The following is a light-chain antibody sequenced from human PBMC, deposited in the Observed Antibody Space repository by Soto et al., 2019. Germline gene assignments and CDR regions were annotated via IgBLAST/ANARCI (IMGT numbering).Light chain of an antibody. CDR1: SSDVGAYKF. J-gene: IGLJ1*01. CDR3: SSYSSGSALV. V-gene: IGLV2-14*01. CDR2: EVG. Sequence: QSALTQPASVSGSPGQSITISCTGTSSDVGAYKFVSWFQQHPGKAPKLIIYEVGNRPSGVSNRFSGYKSGNTASLTISGLQAEDESDYYCSSYSSGSALVFGTGTKVTVL.